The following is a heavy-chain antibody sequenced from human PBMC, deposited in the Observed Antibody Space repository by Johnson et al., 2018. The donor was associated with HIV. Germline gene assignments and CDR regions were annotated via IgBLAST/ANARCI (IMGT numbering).Heavy chain of an antibody. D-gene: IGHD3-10*01. CDR1: GFTFSGSA. V-gene: IGHV3-74*02. CDR3: ARGALGSFDI. Sequence: EVQLVESGGGLVQPGGSLKLSCAASGFTFSGSAMHWVRQASGKGLEWVGRIRSKTDGSNTNYADSVKGRFTISRDNAKNTVYLQMDSLRDEDMAVYYCARGALGSFDIWGQGTMVTVSA. CDR2: IRSKTDGSNT. J-gene: IGHJ3*02.